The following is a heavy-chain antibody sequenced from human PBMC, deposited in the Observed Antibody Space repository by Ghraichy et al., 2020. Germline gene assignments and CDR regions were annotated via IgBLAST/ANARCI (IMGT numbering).Heavy chain of an antibody. J-gene: IGHJ4*02. D-gene: IGHD2-15*01. Sequence: SETLSLTCAVSGGSISSGGYSWSWIRQPPGKGLEWIGYIYHSGSTYYNPSLKSRVTISVDRSKNQFSLKLSSVTAADTAVYYCARGYCSGGSCYTFDYWGQGTLVTVSS. CDR2: IYHSGST. CDR3: ARGYCSGGSCYTFDY. V-gene: IGHV4-30-2*01. CDR1: GGSISSGGYS.